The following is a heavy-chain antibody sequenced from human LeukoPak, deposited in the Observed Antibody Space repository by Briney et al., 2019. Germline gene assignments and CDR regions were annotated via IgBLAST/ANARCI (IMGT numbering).Heavy chain of an antibody. Sequence: SGGSLGLSCAASGFTFSSYAMSWVRQAPGKGLVWVSRIKTDGRSTNYADSVKGRFTISRDNAKNTLYLQRNSLRAEDTAVYYCARGRIGGWTDYWGQGTLVTVSS. CDR2: IKTDGRST. V-gene: IGHV3-74*01. D-gene: IGHD6-19*01. CDR3: ARGRIGGWTDY. J-gene: IGHJ4*02. CDR1: GFTFSSYA.